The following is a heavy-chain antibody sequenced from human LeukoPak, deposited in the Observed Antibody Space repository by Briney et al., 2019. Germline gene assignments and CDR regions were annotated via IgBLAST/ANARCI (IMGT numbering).Heavy chain of an antibody. D-gene: IGHD6-19*01. CDR1: GFTFSSYG. CDR2: IWYDGSNK. Sequence: GGSLRLSCAASGFTFSSYGMHWVRQAPGKGLEWVAVIWYDGSNKYYADSVKGRFTISRDNSKNTLYLQMNSLRAEDTAVYYCARDSSGWGYFDYWGQGTLVTVSP. V-gene: IGHV3-33*01. J-gene: IGHJ4*02. CDR3: ARDSSGWGYFDY.